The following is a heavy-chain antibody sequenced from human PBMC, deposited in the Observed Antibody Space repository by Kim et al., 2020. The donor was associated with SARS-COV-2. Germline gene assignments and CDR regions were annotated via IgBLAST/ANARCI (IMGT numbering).Heavy chain of an antibody. CDR1: GFTFSSYS. Sequence: GGSLRLSCAASGFTFSSYSMNWVRQAPGKGLEWVSSISSSSSYIYYADSVKGRFTISRDNAKNSLYLQMNSLRAEDTAVYYCARVLNYYYGSGSYSVLPRYYYYYMDVWGKGTTVTVSS. CDR2: ISSSSSYI. CDR3: ARVLNYYYGSGSYSVLPRYYYYYMDV. D-gene: IGHD3-10*01. V-gene: IGHV3-21*01. J-gene: IGHJ6*03.